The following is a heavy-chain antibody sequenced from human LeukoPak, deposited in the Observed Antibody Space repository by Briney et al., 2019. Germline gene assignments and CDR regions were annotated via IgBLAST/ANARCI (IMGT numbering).Heavy chain of an antibody. CDR3: MRDPRTTKNAFDI. J-gene: IGHJ3*02. Sequence: ASVQVSCKASGYTFTDYYMHWVRQAPGQGLQWMGWINPNSGGTNYAQKLQGRVTMTRDTTINTAYMDLNWLTSDDTAVYYCMRDPRTTKNAFDIWGQGTMVTVSS. CDR1: GYTFTDYY. V-gene: IGHV1-2*02. CDR2: INPNSGGT. D-gene: IGHD4-11*01.